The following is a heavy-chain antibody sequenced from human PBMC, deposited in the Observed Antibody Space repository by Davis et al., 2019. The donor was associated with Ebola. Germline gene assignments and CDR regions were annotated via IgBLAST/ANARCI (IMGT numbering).Heavy chain of an antibody. V-gene: IGHV4-34*01. J-gene: IGHJ4*02. CDR3: ARRSGRWGSGPLPMAGTLAY. CDR2: LNYSGTT. CDR1: GGSFSGFY. D-gene: IGHD6-19*01. Sequence: SETLSLTCAVYGGSFSGFYWTWIRQPPGKGLEWFGELNYSGTTYYTPSLKSRVTMSVDASKTQFSLKLSSVTAADTAVYYCARRSGRWGSGPLPMAGTLAYWGQGTLVTVSS.